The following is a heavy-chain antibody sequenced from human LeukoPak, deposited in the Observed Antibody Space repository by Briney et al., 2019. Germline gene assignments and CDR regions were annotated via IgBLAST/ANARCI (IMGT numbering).Heavy chain of an antibody. V-gene: IGHV3-21*01. J-gene: IGHJ4*02. CDR2: ISSSSSSI. Sequence: PGGSLRLSCAASGFTFSSYSMNWVRQAPGKGLEWVSSISSSSSSIYYADSVKSRFTISRDNAKNSLYLQMNSLRAEDTAVYYCARGPLGAPGVDFDYWGQGTLVTVSS. CDR1: GFTFSSYS. D-gene: IGHD1-26*01. CDR3: ARGPLGAPGVDFDY.